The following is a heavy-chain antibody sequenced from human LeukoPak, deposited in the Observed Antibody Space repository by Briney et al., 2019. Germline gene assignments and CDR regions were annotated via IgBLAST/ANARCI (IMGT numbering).Heavy chain of an antibody. D-gene: IGHD6-6*01. CDR1: GFTFSSYA. V-gene: IGHV3-23*01. J-gene: IGHJ5*02. Sequence: QPGGSLRLSCAASGFTFSSYAMSWVRQAPGKGLEWVSAISGSGAGIYYADSVKGRFTISRDNSKNMLYLRMNSLRAEDTAVYNCAKAGSSSSYYWFDPWGQGTLVTVSS. CDR2: ISGSGAGI. CDR3: AKAGSSSSYYWFDP.